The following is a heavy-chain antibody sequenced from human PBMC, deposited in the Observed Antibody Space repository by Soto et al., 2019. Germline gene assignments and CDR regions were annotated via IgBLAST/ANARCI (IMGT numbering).Heavy chain of an antibody. CDR3: ARGRIVVVVAATQDNWFDP. D-gene: IGHD2-15*01. V-gene: IGHV4-34*01. Sequence: QVQLQQWGAGLLKPSETLSLTCAVYGGSFSGYYWSWIRQPPGQGLEWLGEINHSGSTNYNPSLKSRVTISVDTSKNQFSLKLSSVTAADTAVYYCARGRIVVVVAATQDNWFDPWGQGTLVTVSS. CDR1: GGSFSGYY. J-gene: IGHJ5*02. CDR2: INHSGST.